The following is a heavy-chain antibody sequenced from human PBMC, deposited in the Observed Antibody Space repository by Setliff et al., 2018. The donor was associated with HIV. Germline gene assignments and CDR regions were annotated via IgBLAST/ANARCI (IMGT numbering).Heavy chain of an antibody. CDR1: GNTFARQSHD. D-gene: IGHD4-4*01. CDR2: ISAYDGDT. CDR3: ARVGLSAVPFPTVY. Sequence: GASVKVSCKTSGNTFARQSHDLHWVRQAPGQRPEWMGWISAYDGDTKYAQRFHNRLSMTADTSTSTAYMDLRGLTSDDTGVYYCARVGLSAVPFPTVYWGQGTLVNVSS. J-gene: IGHJ4*02. V-gene: IGHV1-18*01.